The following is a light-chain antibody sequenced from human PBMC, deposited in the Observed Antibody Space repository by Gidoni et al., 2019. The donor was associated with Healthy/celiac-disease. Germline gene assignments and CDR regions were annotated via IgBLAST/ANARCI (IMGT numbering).Light chain of an antibody. J-gene: IGLJ2*01. V-gene: IGLV5-45*02. CDR2: YKSDSDK. Sequence: AVLTQPSSLSASPGASASLTCTLRSGINVGTYRIYWYQQKPGSPPQYLLRYKSDSDKQQGSGGPSRFSGSKDASANAGILLISGLQSEDEADYYCMIWHSSAVVFGGGTKLTVL. CDR1: SGINVGTYR. CDR3: MIWHSSAVV.